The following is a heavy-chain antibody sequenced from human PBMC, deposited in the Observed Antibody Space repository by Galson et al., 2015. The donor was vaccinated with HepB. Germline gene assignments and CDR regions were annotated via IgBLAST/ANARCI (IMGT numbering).Heavy chain of an antibody. V-gene: IGHV4-39*02. D-gene: IGHD3/OR15-3a*01. Sequence: ETLSLTCTVSGDSISSSNYYWAWIRQPPGKGLEWIATIYHRGDTYYNPSLQHRVTISIDTSRNESYLKVKSGTAADTAAYYCARDRYSHNLDAEYWGQGTLVTVSS. CDR2: IYHRGDT. J-gene: IGHJ4*02. CDR1: GDSISSSNYY. CDR3: ARDRYSHNLDAEY.